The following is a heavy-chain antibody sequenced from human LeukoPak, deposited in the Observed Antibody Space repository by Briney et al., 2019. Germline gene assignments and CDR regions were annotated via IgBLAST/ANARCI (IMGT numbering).Heavy chain of an antibody. CDR2: IYTSGST. D-gene: IGHD3-22*01. Sequence: SQTLSLTCTVSGGSISSGSYYWSWIRQPAGKGLEWIGRIYTSGSTNYNPSLKSRVTISVDTSKNQFSLKLSSVTAADTAVYYCARDQGAYYYDSSGYYAWGYFDYWGQGTLVTVSS. V-gene: IGHV4-61*02. J-gene: IGHJ4*02. CDR1: GGSISSGSYY. CDR3: ARDQGAYYYDSSGYYAWGYFDY.